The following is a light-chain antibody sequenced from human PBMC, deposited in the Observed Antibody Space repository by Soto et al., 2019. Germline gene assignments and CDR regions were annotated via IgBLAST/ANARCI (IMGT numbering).Light chain of an antibody. CDR2: GIS. Sequence: AIQMTQSPSSLSASVGDTVTFTCRASQAIRNDLGRFQQRPGKPPKLLIYGISILQTGVPSRFSGSGSGTDFTLTISGLQPEDFATYYCLHDALFPYSFGQGTRLEI. CDR1: QAIRND. V-gene: IGKV1-6*01. J-gene: IGKJ2*03. CDR3: LHDALFPYS.